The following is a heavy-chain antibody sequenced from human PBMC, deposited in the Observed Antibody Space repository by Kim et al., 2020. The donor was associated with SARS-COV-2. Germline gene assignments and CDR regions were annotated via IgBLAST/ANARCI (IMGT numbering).Heavy chain of an antibody. J-gene: IGHJ4*02. CDR2: VKRDGSTI. D-gene: IGHD5-18*01. V-gene: IGHV3-74*01. Sequence: GGSLRLSCAASGFSFSSYWMHWVRQAPGKGLVWVSRVKRDGSTISYADSVKGRFTISRDNAKNTLYLQMNSLRVEDTAVYHCVRGVSPSYAYTYGLWGQGTLVTVSS. CDR1: GFSFSSYW. CDR3: VRGVSPSYAYTYGL.